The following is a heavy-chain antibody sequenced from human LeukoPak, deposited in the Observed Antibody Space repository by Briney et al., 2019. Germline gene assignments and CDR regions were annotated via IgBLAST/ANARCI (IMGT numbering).Heavy chain of an antibody. CDR3: ARDKFSGSYFPHWFDP. CDR2: INPSGGST. Sequence: ASVKVSCKASGYTFTSYYMHWVRQAPGQGPEWMGIINPSGGSTSYAQKFQGRVTMTRDTSTSTVYMELSSLRSEDTAAYYCARDKFSGSYFPHWFDPWGQGTLVTVSS. CDR1: GYTFTSYY. V-gene: IGHV1-46*03. J-gene: IGHJ5*02. D-gene: IGHD1-26*01.